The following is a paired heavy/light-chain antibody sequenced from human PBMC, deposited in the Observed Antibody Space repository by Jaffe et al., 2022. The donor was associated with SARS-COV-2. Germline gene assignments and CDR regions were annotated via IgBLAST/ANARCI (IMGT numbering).Heavy chain of an antibody. CDR3: AKELRIGSPGTVGFDV. Sequence: QLLESGGALVQPGGSLRLSCAASGFTFSTSAMSWVRQTPGKGLEWVSAISSSGGNTYFADSVKGRFTISRDNSKNTLYLQMNSLRVEDTAVYHCAKELRIGSPGTVGFDVWGQGTLVTVSS. D-gene: IGHD6-13*01. V-gene: IGHV3-23*01. CDR2: ISSSGGNT. J-gene: IGHJ3*01. CDR1: GFTFSTSA.
Light chain of an antibody. Sequence: IVLAQSPGTLSLSPGERATLSCRASQSVSSSYLAWYQQKPGQAPRLLMYGVSSRATGIPDRFSGSGSGTDFTLTISRLEPEDFAVYYCQQHGSSGWTFGQGTKVEIK. CDR1: QSVSSSY. V-gene: IGKV3-20*01. CDR3: QQHGSSGWT. J-gene: IGKJ1*01. CDR2: GVS.